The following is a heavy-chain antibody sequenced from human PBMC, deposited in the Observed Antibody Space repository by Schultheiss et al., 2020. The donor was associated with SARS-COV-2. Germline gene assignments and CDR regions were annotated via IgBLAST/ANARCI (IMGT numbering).Heavy chain of an antibody. Sequence: ASVKVSCKASGYTFISYGVGWVRQAPGQGLEWMGWISAYNGNTNYAQKLQGRVTMTTDTSTSTAYMELRSLRSDDTAVYYCARGSRDIVVVTAMPFDYWGQGTLVTVSS. CDR2: ISAYNGNT. J-gene: IGHJ4*02. CDR1: GYTFISYG. CDR3: ARGSRDIVVVTAMPFDY. V-gene: IGHV1-18*01. D-gene: IGHD2-21*02.